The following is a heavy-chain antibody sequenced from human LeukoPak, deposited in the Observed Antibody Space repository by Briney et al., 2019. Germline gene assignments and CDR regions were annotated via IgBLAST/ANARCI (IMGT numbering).Heavy chain of an antibody. CDR2: IYYSGST. Sequence: PSETLSLTCTVSGGSISSSSYYWGWIRQPPGKGLEWIGSIYYSGSTYYNPSLKSRVTISVDTSKNQFSLKLRSVTAADTAIYYCARLPGPGQYYYNYMDVWGKGTTVTISS. V-gene: IGHV4-39*07. CDR1: GGSISSSSYY. CDR3: ARLPGPGQYYYNYMDV. J-gene: IGHJ6*03.